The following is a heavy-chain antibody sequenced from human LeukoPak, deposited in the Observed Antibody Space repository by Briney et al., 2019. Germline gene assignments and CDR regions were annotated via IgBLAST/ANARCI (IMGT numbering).Heavy chain of an antibody. CDR3: ARDNKGGSYYD. CDR2: IYYSGST. Sequence: PSETLSLTCTVSGGSISSGDYYWSWIRQPPGKGLEWIGYIYYSGSTNYNPSLKSRVTISVDTSKNQFSLKLSSVTAADTAVYYCARDNKGGSYYDWGQGTLVTVSS. J-gene: IGHJ4*02. V-gene: IGHV4-61*08. D-gene: IGHD1-26*01. CDR1: GGSISSGDYY.